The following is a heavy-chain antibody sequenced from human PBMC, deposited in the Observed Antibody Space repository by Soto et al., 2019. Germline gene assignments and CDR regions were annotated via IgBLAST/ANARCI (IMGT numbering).Heavy chain of an antibody. CDR1: GGSISSGGYS. D-gene: IGHD2-15*01. Sequence: ILSLTCAVSGGSISSGGYSWSWIRQPPGKGLEWIGEVYHTGSTKYNPSLKNRVTISVDKSNNQFSLNLKSVTAADTAVYYCATLPPRIVVVVLPIPSWGQGTLVTVSS. V-gene: IGHV4-30-2*01. J-gene: IGHJ4*02. CDR3: ATLPPRIVVVVLPIPS. CDR2: VYHTGST.